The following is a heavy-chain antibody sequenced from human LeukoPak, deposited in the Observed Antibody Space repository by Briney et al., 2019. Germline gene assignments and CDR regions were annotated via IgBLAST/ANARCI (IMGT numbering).Heavy chain of an antibody. CDR3: AKLSTGMTAVTTFDY. CDR1: GFTFSSYA. CDR2: ISGGGGST. J-gene: IGHJ4*02. V-gene: IGHV3-23*01. D-gene: IGHD4-17*01. Sequence: GGSLRLSCAASGFTFSSYAMSWVRQAPGKGLEWVSAISGGGGSTNYADSVKGRFTISRDNSKSTLYLHMNSLRAEDTAVYYWAKLSTGMTAVTTFDYWGQGTLVTVSS.